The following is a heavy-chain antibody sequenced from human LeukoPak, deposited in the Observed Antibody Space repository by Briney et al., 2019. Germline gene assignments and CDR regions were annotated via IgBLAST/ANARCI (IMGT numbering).Heavy chain of an antibody. CDR1: GFTFSSYG. D-gene: IGHD3-22*01. CDR3: AKDDYYDTSGYRD. CDR2: VSGSGGST. V-gene: IGHV3-23*01. J-gene: IGHJ4*02. Sequence: QSGGSLRLSCAASGFTFSSYGMSWVRQAPGKGLEWVSGVSGSGGSTYYADSVKGRFTISRDNSKNTLYLQMNSLRAEDTAVYYCAKDDYYDTSGYRDWGQGTLVTVSS.